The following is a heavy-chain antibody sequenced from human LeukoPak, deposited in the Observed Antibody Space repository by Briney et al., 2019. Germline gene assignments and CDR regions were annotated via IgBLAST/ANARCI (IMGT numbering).Heavy chain of an antibody. D-gene: IGHD1-1*01. CDR2: IYPGDSDT. CDR3: ARQGRVNEGHFDY. CDR1: GYSFTSYW. J-gene: IGHJ4*02. V-gene: IGHV5-51*01. Sequence: KLGESLKISCKGSGYSFTSYWIGWVRQMPGKGLEWMGIIYPGDSDTRYSPSFQGQVTISADKTISTAYLQWSSLKASDTAFYYCARQGRVNEGHFDYWGQGTLVTVSS.